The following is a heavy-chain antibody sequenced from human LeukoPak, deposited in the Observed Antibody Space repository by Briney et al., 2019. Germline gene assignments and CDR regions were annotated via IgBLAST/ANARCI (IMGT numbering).Heavy chain of an antibody. Sequence: EASVKVSCKASGYTFTGYYIHWVRQAPGQGLEWMGWSNSNSGGTKYAQKFQGRVTMNSDTSISTVYMELTRLRSDDTAMYYCARDNFDRDDSWFDTWGQGTLVTVSS. CDR3: ARDNFDRDDSWFDT. V-gene: IGHV1-2*02. D-gene: IGHD1-14*01. CDR1: GYTFTGYY. CDR2: SNSNSGGT. J-gene: IGHJ5*02.